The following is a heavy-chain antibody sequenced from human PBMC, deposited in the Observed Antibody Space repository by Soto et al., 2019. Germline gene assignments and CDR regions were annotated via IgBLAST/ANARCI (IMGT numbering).Heavy chain of an antibody. CDR1: GGSFSGYY. V-gene: IGHV4-34*01. J-gene: IGHJ6*02. CDR2: INHSGST. CDR3: ARGVYNLYYYGMDV. Sequence: SETLSLTCAVYGGSFSGYYWSWIRQPPGKGLEWIGEINHSGSTNYNPSLKSRVTISVDRSKNQFSLKLSSVTAADTAVYYCARGVYNLYYYGMDVWGQGTTVTVSS. D-gene: IGHD1-1*01.